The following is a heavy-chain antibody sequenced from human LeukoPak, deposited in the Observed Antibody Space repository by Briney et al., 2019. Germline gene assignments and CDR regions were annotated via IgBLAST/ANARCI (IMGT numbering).Heavy chain of an antibody. CDR3: ARVGSCSGGICPYYFDY. V-gene: IGHV1-2*02. D-gene: IGHD2-15*01. Sequence: ASVKVSCKASGYTLTGYYMHWVRQAPGQGLEWMGWINPNSGGTSFAQKFQGRVTMTRDTSISTAYMELSSLRSDDTAVYYCARVGSCSGGICPYYFDYWGQGTLVSVSS. J-gene: IGHJ4*02. CDR2: INPNSGGT. CDR1: GYTLTGYY.